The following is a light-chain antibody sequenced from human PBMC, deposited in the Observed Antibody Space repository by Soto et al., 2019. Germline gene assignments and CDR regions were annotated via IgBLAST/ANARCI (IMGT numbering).Light chain of an antibody. J-gene: IGLJ3*02. V-gene: IGLV2-11*01. CDR1: NSDVGGYNF. CDR2: AVS. CDR3: CSYTASDIGV. Sequence: QSVLTQPRSVSGSPGQSVTISCTGTNSDVGGYNFVSWYQQLPGKAPKLMISAVSQRPSGVPDRFSGSKSGNTASLTISGLQADDEADYFCCSYTASDIGVFGGGTQLTVL.